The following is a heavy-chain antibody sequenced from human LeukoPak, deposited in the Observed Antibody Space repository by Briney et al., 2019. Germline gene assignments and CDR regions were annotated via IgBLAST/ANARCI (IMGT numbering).Heavy chain of an antibody. D-gene: IGHD1-26*01. CDR3: ARGYSGSYVTPEAEYFQH. CDR2: FDPEDGET. CDR1: GYTLTELS. J-gene: IGHJ1*01. V-gene: IGHV1-24*01. Sequence: ASVKVSCKVSGYTLTELSMHWVRQAPGKGLEWMGGFDPEDGETIYAQKFQGRVTMTEDTSTDTAYMELSSLRSEDTAVYYCARGYSGSYVTPEAEYFQHRGQGTLVTVSS.